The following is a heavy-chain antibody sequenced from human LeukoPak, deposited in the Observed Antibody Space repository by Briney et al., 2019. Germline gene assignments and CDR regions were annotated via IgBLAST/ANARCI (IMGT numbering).Heavy chain of an antibody. CDR1: GYTFTSYG. CDR3: ARDWGSIKVIADY. V-gene: IGHV1-18*01. Sequence: ASVKVSCKATGYTFTSYGISWVRQAPGQGLECMGWISSNSDNTNYAQKLQGRVTMTTDTSTSTAYMELRSLRSDDTALYFCARDWGSIKVIADYWGQGTLVTVSS. CDR2: ISSNSDNT. J-gene: IGHJ4*02. D-gene: IGHD7-27*01.